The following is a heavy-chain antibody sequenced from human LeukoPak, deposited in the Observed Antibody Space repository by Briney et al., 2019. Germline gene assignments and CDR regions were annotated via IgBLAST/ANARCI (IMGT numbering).Heavy chain of an antibody. Sequence: ASVKVSCKASGYTFTSCGISWVRQAPGQGLEWMGWISAYNGNTNYAQKLQGRVTMTTDTSTSTAYMELRSLRSDDTAVYYCARDLIGNDIIDYGMDVWGQGTTVTVSS. CDR3: ARDLIGNDIIDYGMDV. CDR1: GYTFTSCG. CDR2: ISAYNGNT. V-gene: IGHV1-18*01. D-gene: IGHD3-9*01. J-gene: IGHJ6*02.